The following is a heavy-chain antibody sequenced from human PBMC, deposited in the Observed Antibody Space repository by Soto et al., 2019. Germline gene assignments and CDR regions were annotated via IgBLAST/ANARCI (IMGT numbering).Heavy chain of an antibody. V-gene: IGHV4-39*01. CDR1: GGSISSDIYY. CDR3: ARQSHEDHGDPNLVDP. CDR2: IYHTGNT. J-gene: IGHJ5*02. Sequence: QVQLQESGPGLVKPSETLSLTCTVSGGSISSDIYYWGWIRQPPGQGLEWIGSIYHTGNTFYHPAIKSRVTFSVDTSENHVSLKLNSMTAADTAVYFCARQSHEDHGDPNLVDPWGQGTMVTVSS. D-gene: IGHD4-17*01.